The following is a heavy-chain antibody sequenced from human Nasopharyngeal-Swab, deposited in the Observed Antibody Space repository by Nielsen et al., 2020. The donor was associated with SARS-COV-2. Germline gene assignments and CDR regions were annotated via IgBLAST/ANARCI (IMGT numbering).Heavy chain of an antibody. CDR3: ASGGYGDYDAYYYGMDV. J-gene: IGHJ6*02. V-gene: IGHV3-30*04. D-gene: IGHD4-17*01. Sequence: GESLKISCAASGFTFSSYAMHWVRQAPGKGLEWMTLISYDGSNKYYADSVKGRFTISRDNAKNSLYLQMNSLRAEDTAVYYCASGGYGDYDAYYYGMDVWGQGTTVTVFS. CDR1: GFTFSSYA. CDR2: ISYDGSNK.